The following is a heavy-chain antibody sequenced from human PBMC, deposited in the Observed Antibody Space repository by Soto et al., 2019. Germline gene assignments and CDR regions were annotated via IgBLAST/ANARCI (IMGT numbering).Heavy chain of an antibody. J-gene: IGHJ4*02. CDR2: ISSNGGST. V-gene: IGHV3-64*01. D-gene: IGHD3-22*01. CDR1: GFTFSSYA. Sequence: GGSLRLSCAASGFTFSSYAMHWVRQAPGKGLEYVSAISSNGGSTYYANSVKGRFTISRDNSKNTLYLQMGSLRAEDMAVYYCARVFDSSGYPPDYWGQGTLVTVSS. CDR3: ARVFDSSGYPPDY.